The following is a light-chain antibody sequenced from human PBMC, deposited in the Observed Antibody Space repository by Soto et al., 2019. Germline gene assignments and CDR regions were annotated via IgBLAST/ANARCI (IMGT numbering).Light chain of an antibody. CDR2: EVS. CDR1: SSDVGGYNY. J-gene: IGLJ1*01. CDR3: SSDTSSSTLV. V-gene: IGLV2-14*01. Sequence: QSALTQPASVSGSPGQSITISCTGTSSDVGGYNYVSWYQQLPGKAPKLMIYEVSNRPSGVSNRFSCSKSGNTASLTISVLQAEDEADYYCSSDTSSSTLVFGTGTKVTVL.